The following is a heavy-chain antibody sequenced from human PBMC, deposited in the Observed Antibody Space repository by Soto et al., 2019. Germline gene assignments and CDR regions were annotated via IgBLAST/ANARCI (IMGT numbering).Heavy chain of an antibody. J-gene: IGHJ2*01. Sequence: EVQLLESGGGLVQPGGSLRLSCAASGFTFSIYAMNWVRQAPGKGLEWVSVISGSGGSTYYADYVKGRFTISRDNSKNTLYLQMNSLRAEDTAVYYCARRTVGWYFDLWGRGTLVTVSS. CDR3: ARRTVGWYFDL. V-gene: IGHV3-23*01. CDR2: ISGSGGST. CDR1: GFTFSIYA. D-gene: IGHD4-17*01.